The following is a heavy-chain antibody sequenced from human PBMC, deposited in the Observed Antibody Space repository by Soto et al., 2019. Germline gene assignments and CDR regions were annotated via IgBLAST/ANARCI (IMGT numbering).Heavy chain of an antibody. D-gene: IGHD6-19*01. Sequence: GESLKISCKGSGYSFTSYWIGWVRQMPGKGLEWMGIIYPGDSDTRYSPSFQGQVTISADKSISTAYLQWISLRTSDTAMNYCARHPGYSSGWDSLSGADYYGMDDWGQGTMVTVSS. V-gene: IGHV5-51*01. J-gene: IGHJ6*02. CDR1: GYSFTSYW. CDR2: IYPGDSDT. CDR3: ARHPGYSSGWDSLSGADYYGMDD.